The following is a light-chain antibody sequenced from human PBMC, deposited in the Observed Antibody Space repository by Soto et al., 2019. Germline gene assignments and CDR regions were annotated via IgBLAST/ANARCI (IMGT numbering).Light chain of an antibody. Sequence: QSVLTQPASVSGSPGQSITISCTGTSSDVGGYTYVSWYQQHPGKAPKLMIYDVTHRPSGVSNRFSGSKSGNTASLTISGLQAEDEADYYCSSYTSSSPVVFGGGTQLTVL. J-gene: IGLJ2*01. CDR3: SSYTSSSPVV. V-gene: IGLV2-14*01. CDR1: SSDVGGYTY. CDR2: DVT.